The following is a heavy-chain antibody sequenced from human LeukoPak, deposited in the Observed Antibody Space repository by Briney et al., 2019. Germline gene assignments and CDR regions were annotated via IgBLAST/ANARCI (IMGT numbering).Heavy chain of an antibody. V-gene: IGHV1-18*04. J-gene: IGHJ5*02. CDR2: ISAYNGNT. CDR1: GYTFTSYG. CDR3: ARDQGFYYGSGSYFNWFDP. D-gene: IGHD3-10*01. Sequence: ASVKVSCKASGYTFTSYGISWVRQAPGQGLEWMGWISAYNGNTNYAQKLQGRVTMTTDTSTSTAYMELRSLGSDDTAVYYCARDQGFYYGSGSYFNWFDPWGQGTLVTVSS.